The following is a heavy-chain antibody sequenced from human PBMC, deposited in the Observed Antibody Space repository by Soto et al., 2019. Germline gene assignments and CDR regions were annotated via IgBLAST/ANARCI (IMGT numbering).Heavy chain of an antibody. D-gene: IGHD5-18*01. J-gene: IGHJ6*02. CDR1: GGSISSYY. CDR3: ATAQRGYSSGSGGGRYYYGMDV. Sequence: SETLSLTCTVSGGSISSYYWSWIRQPPGKGLERIGYIYYSGSTNYNPSLKSRVTISVDTSKNQFSLELSSVTAADTAVYYCATAQRGYSSGSGGGRYYYGMDVWGQGTTVT. CDR2: IYYSGST. V-gene: IGHV4-59*01.